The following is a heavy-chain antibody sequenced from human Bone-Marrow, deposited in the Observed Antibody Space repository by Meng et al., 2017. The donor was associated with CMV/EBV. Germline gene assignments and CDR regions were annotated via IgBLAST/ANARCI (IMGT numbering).Heavy chain of an antibody. Sequence: GESLKISCAASGFTFSSYAMSWVRQAPGKGLEWVSVIYSGGSSTYYADSVKGRFTISRDNSKNTLYLQMNSLRAEDTAVYYCAKDDHNWNEIYYGMDVWGQGTTVTVSS. J-gene: IGHJ6*02. V-gene: IGHV3-23*03. CDR2: IYSGGSST. CDR1: GFTFSSYA. CDR3: AKDDHNWNEIYYGMDV. D-gene: IGHD1-1*01.